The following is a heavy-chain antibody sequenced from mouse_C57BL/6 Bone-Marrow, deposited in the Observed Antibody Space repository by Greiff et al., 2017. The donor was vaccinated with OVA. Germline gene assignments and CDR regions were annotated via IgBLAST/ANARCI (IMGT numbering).Heavy chain of an antibody. CDR2: ISSGSSTI. J-gene: IGHJ4*01. CDR3: ARGYGSSPYAMDY. D-gene: IGHD1-1*01. CDR1: GFTFSDYG. V-gene: IGHV5-17*01. Sequence: EVMLVESGGGLVKPGGSLKLSCAASGFTFSDYGMHWVRQAPEKGLEWVAYISSGSSTIYYADTVKGRFTISRDNAKNTLFLQMTSLRSEDTAMYYCARGYGSSPYAMDYGGQGTSVTVSS.